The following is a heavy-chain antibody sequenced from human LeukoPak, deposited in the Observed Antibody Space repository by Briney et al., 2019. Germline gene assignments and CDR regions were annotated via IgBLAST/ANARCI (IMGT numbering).Heavy chain of an antibody. CDR3: ARALRVYCGGDCYLYDAFDI. CDR1: GGSISSGGYY. CDR2: IYYSGST. Sequence: SETLSLTCTVSGGSISSGGYYWSWIRQPPGKGLEWIGSIYYSGSTYYNPSLKSRVTISVDTSKNQFSLKLSSVTAADTAVYYCARALRVYCGGDCYLYDAFDIWGQGTMVTVSS. J-gene: IGHJ3*02. V-gene: IGHV4-39*07. D-gene: IGHD2-21*02.